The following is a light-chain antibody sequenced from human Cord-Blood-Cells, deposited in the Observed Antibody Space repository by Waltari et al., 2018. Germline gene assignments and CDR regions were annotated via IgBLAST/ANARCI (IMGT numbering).Light chain of an antibody. CDR2: AAS. CDR3: QKSNSTPRT. J-gene: IGKJ1*01. V-gene: IGKV1-39*01. Sequence: IQMQQSPSSLSAAVGDRITITCRASRSSSNYLNWYQQKPGKAPKLLIYAASSLQSGVPSRFSGSGSGTDFTLTISSLQPEDVATYYCQKSNSTPRTFGQGTRVEIK. CDR1: RSSSNY.